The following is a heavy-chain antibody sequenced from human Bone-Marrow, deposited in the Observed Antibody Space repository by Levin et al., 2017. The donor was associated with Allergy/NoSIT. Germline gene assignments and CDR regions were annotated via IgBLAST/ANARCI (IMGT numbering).Heavy chain of an antibody. V-gene: IGHV3-7*01. Sequence: GESLKISCAASGFTFSSYWMSWVRQAPGRGLEWVANINQDGSEIYYVDSVKGRFTISRDNAKNSLYLQMNTLRADDAAVYHCARRFYSATSNYPSYLYYNLWGRGTLVTVSS. CDR1: GFTFSSYW. CDR2: INQDGSEI. CDR3: ARRFYSATSNYPSYLYYNL. J-gene: IGHJ2*01. D-gene: IGHD2-15*01.